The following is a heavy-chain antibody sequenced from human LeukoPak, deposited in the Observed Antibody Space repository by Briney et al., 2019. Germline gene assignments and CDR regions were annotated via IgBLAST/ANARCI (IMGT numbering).Heavy chain of an antibody. J-gene: IGHJ5*02. CDR1: GGSFSGYY. CDR2: INHSGST. CDR3: AVGVGATQFDP. V-gene: IGHV4-34*01. D-gene: IGHD1-26*01. Sequence: SETLSLTCAVYGGSFSGYYWSWIRQPPGKGLEWIGEINHSGSTNYNPSLKSRVTISVDTSKNQFSLKLSSVTAADTAVYYCAVGVGATQFDPWGQGTLVTVSS.